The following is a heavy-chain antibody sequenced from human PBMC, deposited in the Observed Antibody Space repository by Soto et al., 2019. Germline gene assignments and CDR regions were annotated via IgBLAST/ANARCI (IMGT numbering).Heavy chain of an antibody. J-gene: IGHJ6*02. D-gene: IGHD3-16*01. V-gene: IGHV4-59*01. CDR1: GGSINNYY. CDR3: ARGLLGYYYYGMDV. CDR2: IYYSGST. Sequence: PSETLSLTCTVSGGSINNYYWSWIRQPPGKGLEWIGYIYYSGSTNYNPSLKSRVTISVDTSKNQFSLKLSSVTAADTVVYYCARGLLGYYYYGMDVWGQGTTVTVSS.